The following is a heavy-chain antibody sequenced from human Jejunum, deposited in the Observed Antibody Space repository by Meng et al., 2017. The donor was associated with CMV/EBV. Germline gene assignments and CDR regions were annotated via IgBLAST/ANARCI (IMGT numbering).Heavy chain of an antibody. J-gene: IGHJ4*02. Sequence: EVQLVEPGVGLVQPGGCRRRSCAASGFIFSDHNMDWFCQAPGKGLEWIARSRDKARGFTTEYAASVKGRFTILRDDSKTSVYLQMNSLTTEDTAVYFCARDGGSPYSHFDYWGQGTLVTVAS. CDR3: ARDGGSPYSHFDY. V-gene: IGHV3-72*01. D-gene: IGHD2-21*01. CDR1: GFIFSDHN. CDR2: SRDKARGFTT.